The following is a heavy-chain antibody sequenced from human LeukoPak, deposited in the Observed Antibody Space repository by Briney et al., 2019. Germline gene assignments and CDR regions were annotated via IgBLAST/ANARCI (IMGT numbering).Heavy chain of an antibody. V-gene: IGHV3-7*01. J-gene: IGHJ4*02. CDR3: ARGRSTEY. CDR1: GFTFSLYW. Sequence: GGSLRLSCVVSGFTFSLYWMTWVRQAPGKGLEWVANIKHDGSEKYYVDSVTGRLTITRDNAKKSLYLQMNTLRGEDTAVYYCARGRSTEYWGQGTLVTVSS. CDR2: IKHDGSEK.